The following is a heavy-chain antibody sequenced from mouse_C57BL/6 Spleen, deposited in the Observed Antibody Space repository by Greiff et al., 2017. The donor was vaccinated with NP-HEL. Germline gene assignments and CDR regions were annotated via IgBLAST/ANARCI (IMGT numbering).Heavy chain of an antibody. CDR1: GYTFTSYW. CDR2: IYPSDSET. CDR3: ARNPHYYGSRDYAMDY. J-gene: IGHJ4*01. V-gene: IGHV1-61*01. Sequence: QVQLQQPGAELVRPGSSVKLSCKASGYTFTSYWMDWVKQRPGQGLEWIGNIYPSDSETHYNQKFKDKATLTVDKSSSTAYMQLSSLPSEDSPVYYCARNPHYYGSRDYAMDYWGQGTSVTVSS. D-gene: IGHD1-1*01.